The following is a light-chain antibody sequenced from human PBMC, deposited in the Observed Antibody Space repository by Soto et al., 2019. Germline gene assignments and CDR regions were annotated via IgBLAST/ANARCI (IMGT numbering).Light chain of an antibody. J-gene: IGKJ2*01. Sequence: DIQLTQSPSLLSASVGDRVTITCRASQAISTYLAWYQQTSGKAPKLLISAASNLQSGVPSRFSGSGSGTDFTLTISSLQPEDFATYFCQQSYTTPVYSFGQGTKVDIK. CDR3: QQSYTTPVYS. V-gene: IGKV1-39*01. CDR2: AAS. CDR1: QAISTY.